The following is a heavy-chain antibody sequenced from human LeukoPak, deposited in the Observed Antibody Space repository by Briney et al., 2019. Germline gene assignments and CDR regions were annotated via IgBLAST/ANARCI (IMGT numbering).Heavy chain of an antibody. Sequence: PGGSLRLSCAASGFTFSSNAMNWVRQAPGKGLKWVSSISMSSTYIYYADSVKGRFTISRDNAKNSLYLQMDSLRDEDTAVYYCTRAPYSSGWYTVDFWGQGTLVTVSS. CDR3: TRAPYSSGWYTVDF. D-gene: IGHD6-19*01. J-gene: IGHJ4*02. V-gene: IGHV3-21*01. CDR1: GFTFSSNA. CDR2: ISMSSTYI.